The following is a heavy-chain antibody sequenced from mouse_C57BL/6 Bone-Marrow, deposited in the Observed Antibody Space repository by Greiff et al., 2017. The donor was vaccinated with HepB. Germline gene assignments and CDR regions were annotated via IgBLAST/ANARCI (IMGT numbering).Heavy chain of an antibody. CDR3: ATSNYYGSSYGWYFDV. D-gene: IGHD1-1*01. CDR2: IWRGGST. Sequence: VQLQQSGPGLVQPSQSLSITCTVSGFSLTSYGVHWVRQSPGKGLEWLGVIWRGGSTDYNAAFMSRLSITKDNSKSHVFFKMNSLQADDTAIYYCATSNYYGSSYGWYFDVWGTGTTVTVSS. CDR1: GFSLTSYG. V-gene: IGHV2-5*01. J-gene: IGHJ1*03.